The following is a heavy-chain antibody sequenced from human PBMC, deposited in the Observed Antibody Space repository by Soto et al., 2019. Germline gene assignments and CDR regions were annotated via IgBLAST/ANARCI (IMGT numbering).Heavy chain of an antibody. CDR1: GYTLTSYY. V-gene: IGHV1-46*01. CDR3: ARDLQISIVVLPAAMANTDAFDI. J-gene: IGHJ3*02. D-gene: IGHD2-2*01. Sequence: ASVKVSCKASGYTLTSYYVRWVRQAPGQGLEWMGIINPSGGSTSYAQKFQGRVTMTRDTSTSTVYMELSSLRSEDTAVYYCARDLQISIVVLPAAMANTDAFDIWGQGTIVTVSS. CDR2: INPSGGST.